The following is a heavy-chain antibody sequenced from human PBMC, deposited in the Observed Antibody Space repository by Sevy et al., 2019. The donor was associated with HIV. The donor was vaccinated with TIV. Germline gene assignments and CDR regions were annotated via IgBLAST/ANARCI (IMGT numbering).Heavy chain of an antibody. V-gene: IGHV3-30-3*01. Sequence: GGSLRLSCAASGFTFSSYAMHWVRQAPGKGLEWVAVISYDGSNKYYADSVKGRFTISRDNSKNTLYLQMNSLRAEDTAVYYCARDEAGAAAGYFDYWGQGTLVTVSS. CDR3: ARDEAGAAAGYFDY. D-gene: IGHD6-13*01. CDR2: ISYDGSNK. J-gene: IGHJ4*02. CDR1: GFTFSSYA.